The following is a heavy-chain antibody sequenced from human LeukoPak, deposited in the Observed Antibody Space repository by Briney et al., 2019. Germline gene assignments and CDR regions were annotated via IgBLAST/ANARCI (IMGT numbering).Heavy chain of an antibody. CDR2: IYYSGST. D-gene: IGHD3-10*01. J-gene: IGHJ6*03. Sequence: SETLSLTCTVSGGSISSYYWSWIRQPPGKGLEWIGYIYYSGSTYYNPSLKSRVTISVDTSKNQLSLKLSSVTAADTAVYYCARAKGSYYYMDVWGKGTTVTVSS. V-gene: IGHV4-59*12. CDR3: ARAKGSYYYMDV. CDR1: GGSISSYY.